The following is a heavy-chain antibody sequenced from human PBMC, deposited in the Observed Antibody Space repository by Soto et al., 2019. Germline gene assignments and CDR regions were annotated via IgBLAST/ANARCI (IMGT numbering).Heavy chain of an antibody. CDR3: ARDRPDRGRGYYSLDY. Sequence: QVQLVESGGGVVQPGRSLRLSCAASGVTLSSYGIHWVRRAPGKGLEWVAVAWASGGGKYSADYVKGRFTISRDNSKYTLYLQMNSLRVEDTAVYYCARDRPDRGRGYYSLDYWGQGTLVTVST. V-gene: IGHV3-33*01. CDR1: GVTLSSYG. D-gene: IGHD3-3*01. CDR2: AWASGGGK. J-gene: IGHJ4*02.